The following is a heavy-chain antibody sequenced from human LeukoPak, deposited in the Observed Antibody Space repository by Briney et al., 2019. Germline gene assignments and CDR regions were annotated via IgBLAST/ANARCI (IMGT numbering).Heavy chain of an antibody. CDR3: AREEWYSSSWYFDS. Sequence: GGSLRLSCAASGFTFSSYEMNRVRQAPGKGLEWVSYISSSGSTIYYADSVKGRFTISRDNAKNSLYLQMNSLRAEDTAVYYCAREEWYSSSWYFDSWGQGTLVTVSS. CDR1: GFTFSSYE. J-gene: IGHJ4*02. V-gene: IGHV3-48*03. CDR2: ISSSGSTI. D-gene: IGHD6-13*01.